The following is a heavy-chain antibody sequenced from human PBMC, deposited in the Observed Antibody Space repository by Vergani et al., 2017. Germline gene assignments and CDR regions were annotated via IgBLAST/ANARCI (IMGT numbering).Heavy chain of an antibody. CDR2: INHSGST. Sequence: QLQESGPGLVKPSETLSLTCAVYGGSFSGYYWSWIRQPPGKGLEWIGEINHSGSTNYNPSLKSRVTISVDTSKNQFSLKLSSVTAADTAVYYCAREGYCSSTSCYYYYYYMDVWGKGTTVTVSS. J-gene: IGHJ6*03. CDR3: AREGYCSSTSCYYYYYYMDV. CDR1: GGSFSGYY. V-gene: IGHV4-34*01. D-gene: IGHD2-2*01.